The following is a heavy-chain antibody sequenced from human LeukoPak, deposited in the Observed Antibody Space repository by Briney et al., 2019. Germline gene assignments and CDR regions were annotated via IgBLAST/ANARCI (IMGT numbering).Heavy chain of an antibody. CDR3: AREGDNFWSGYWDSQFDY. CDR2: ISAYNGNT. D-gene: IGHD3-3*01. CDR1: GGTFSSYA. J-gene: IGHJ4*02. V-gene: IGHV1-18*01. Sequence: GASVKVSCKASGGTFSSYAISWVRQAPGQGLEWMGWISAYNGNTNYAQKLQGRVTMTTDTSTSTAYMELRSLRSDDTAVYYCAREGDNFWSGYWDSQFDYWGQGTLVTVSS.